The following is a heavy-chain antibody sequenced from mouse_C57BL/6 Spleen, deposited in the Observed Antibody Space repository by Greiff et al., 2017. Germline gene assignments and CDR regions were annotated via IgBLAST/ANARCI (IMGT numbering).Heavy chain of an antibody. CDR3: ANYDGGFAY. CDR2: INPGSGGT. Sequence: VQVVESGAELVRPGTSVKVSCKASGYAFTNYLIEWVKQRPGQGLEWIGVINPGSGGTNYNEKFKGKATLTADKSSSTAYMQLSSLTSEDSAVYFCANYDGGFAYWGQGTLVTVSA. V-gene: IGHV1-54*01. CDR1: GYAFTNYL. D-gene: IGHD2-4*01. J-gene: IGHJ3*01.